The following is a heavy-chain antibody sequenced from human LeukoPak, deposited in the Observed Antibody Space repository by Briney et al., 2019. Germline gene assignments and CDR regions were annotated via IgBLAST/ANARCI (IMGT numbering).Heavy chain of an antibody. CDR2: INHSGST. J-gene: IGHJ4*02. CDR1: GGSFSGYY. D-gene: IGHD3-22*01. CDR3: ARGGGDSSGYTDY. V-gene: IGHV4-34*01. Sequence: SETLSLTCAVYGGSFSGYYWRWMREPPGRGLEWIGEINHSGSTNYNPSLKSRVTISVDTSKNQFSLKLSSVTAADTAVYYCARGGGDSSGYTDYWGQGTLVTVSS.